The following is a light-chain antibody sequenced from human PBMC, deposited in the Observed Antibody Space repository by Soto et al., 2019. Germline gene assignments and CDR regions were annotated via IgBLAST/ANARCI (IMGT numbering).Light chain of an antibody. V-gene: IGKV3-20*01. J-gene: IGKJ5*01. CDR3: QQYGTSPIT. Sequence: ENVLTRSPGTLSLSPGERATLSCRASQTVSSYLTWYQQRPGQAPRLLISGASRRATGIPDRFSGSGSGTDFTLTISRLEPEDFALYYCQQYGTSPITFGQGTRLEIK. CDR2: GAS. CDR1: QTVSSY.